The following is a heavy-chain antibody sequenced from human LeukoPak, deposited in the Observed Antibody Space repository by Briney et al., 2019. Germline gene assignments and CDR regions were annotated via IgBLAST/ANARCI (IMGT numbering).Heavy chain of an antibody. CDR2: ISPSGGIT. CDR1: GFTFSSHG. CDR3: ARLVWSGSYYFDY. D-gene: IGHD1-26*01. V-gene: IGHV3-23*01. J-gene: IGHJ4*02. Sequence: PGGSLRLSCAASGFTFSSHGMNWVRQAPGKGLEWVSGISPSGGITYYTDSVKGRFTISRDNSKNSLYLQMNSLRAEDTAVYYCARLVWSGSYYFDYWGQGTLVTVSS.